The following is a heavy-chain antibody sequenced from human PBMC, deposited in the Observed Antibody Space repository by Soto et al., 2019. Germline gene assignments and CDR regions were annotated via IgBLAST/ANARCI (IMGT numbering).Heavy chain of an antibody. V-gene: IGHV3-30-3*01. Sequence: PXGSLRLCCAAAGVTFSSYDMHWVRQAPGKGLEWVAVISYDGSNKYYADSVKGRFTISRDNSKNTLYLQMNSLRAEDTAVYYCASEKAARPAYYGMDVWGQGPTVTVSS. CDR2: ISYDGSNK. J-gene: IGHJ6*02. CDR1: GVTFSSYD. CDR3: ASEKAARPAYYGMDV. D-gene: IGHD6-6*01.